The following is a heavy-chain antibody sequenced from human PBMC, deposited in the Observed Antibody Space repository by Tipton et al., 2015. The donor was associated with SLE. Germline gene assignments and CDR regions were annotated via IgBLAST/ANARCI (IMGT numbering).Heavy chain of an antibody. J-gene: IGHJ2*01. D-gene: IGHD6-13*01. CDR3: ARSRSSWYFDL. Sequence: GSLRLPCAASGFTFSSYAMHWVRQAPGKGLEYVSAISSNGGSTYYANSVKGRFTISRDNSKNTLYLQMGSLRAEDMAVYYCARSRSSWYFDLWGRGTLVTVSS. CDR1: GFTFSSYA. CDR2: ISSNGGST. V-gene: IGHV3-64*01.